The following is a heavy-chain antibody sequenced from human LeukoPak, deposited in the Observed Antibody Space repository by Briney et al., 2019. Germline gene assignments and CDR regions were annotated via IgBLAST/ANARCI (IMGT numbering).Heavy chain of an antibody. CDR1: GGTFSSYT. CDR2: IIPILGIA. V-gene: IGHV1-69*04. Sequence: GASVKVSCKASGGTFSSYTISWVRQAPGQGLEWMGRIIPILGIANYAQKFQGRVTITADKSTSTAYMELSSLRSEDTAVYYCARDTIYYDSSGYCFNWFDPWGQGTLATVSS. J-gene: IGHJ5*02. CDR3: ARDTIYYDSSGYCFNWFDP. D-gene: IGHD3-22*01.